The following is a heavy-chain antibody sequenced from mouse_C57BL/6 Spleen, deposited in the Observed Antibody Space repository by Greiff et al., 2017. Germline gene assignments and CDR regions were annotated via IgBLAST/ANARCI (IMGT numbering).Heavy chain of an antibody. CDR2: ISYDGSN. Sequence: EVQLVESGPGLVKPSQSLSLTCSVTGYSITSGYYWNWIRQFPGNKLEWMGYISYDGSNNYNPSLKNRISITRDTSKNEIFLKLNSVTTEDTATYYSAREHYYYGSPYAMDYWGQGTSVTVSS. V-gene: IGHV3-6*01. CDR1: GYSITSGYY. J-gene: IGHJ4*01. D-gene: IGHD1-1*01. CDR3: AREHYYYGSPYAMDY.